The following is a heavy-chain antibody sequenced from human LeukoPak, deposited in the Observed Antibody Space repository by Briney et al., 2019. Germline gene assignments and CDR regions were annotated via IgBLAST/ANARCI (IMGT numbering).Heavy chain of an antibody. CDR1: GFTFGNSW. J-gene: IGHJ4*02. V-gene: IGHV3-7*01. CDR2: IKQDGSDT. Sequence: GGSLRLSCAGSGFTFGNSWMNWFRQAPGEGLEWVAHIKQDGSDTYVDSVKGRFTISRDIAKTSLLLHMNSLTTEDSAVYYCAREHSSHFTWGQGTLVTVSS. D-gene: IGHD3-3*02. CDR3: AREHSSHFT.